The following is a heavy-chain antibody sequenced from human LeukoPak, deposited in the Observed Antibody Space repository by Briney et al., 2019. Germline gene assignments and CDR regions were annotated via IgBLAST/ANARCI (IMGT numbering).Heavy chain of an antibody. D-gene: IGHD1-1*01. CDR3: ANVRYGY. V-gene: IGHV3-66*01. J-gene: IGHJ4*02. Sequence: AGGSLRLSCAASGFTVSNNYMNWVRQAPGKGLEWVSLIYSGGDTHYADSVKGRFTISRDSSKNTLFLQMNSLRAEDTAVYYCANVRYGYWGQGTLVTVSS. CDR1: GFTVSNNY. CDR2: IYSGGDT.